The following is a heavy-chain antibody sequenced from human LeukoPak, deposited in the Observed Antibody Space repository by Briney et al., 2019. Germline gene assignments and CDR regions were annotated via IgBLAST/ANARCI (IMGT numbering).Heavy chain of an antibody. J-gene: IGHJ4*02. CDR2: IYYSGGT. CDR3: ARVLPYSSGWGVDY. Sequence: SETLSLTCTVSGGSIRSYYWSWIRQPPGKGLEWIGYIYYSGGTNYNPSLKSRVTISVDTSKNQFSLNLSSVTAADTAVYYCARVLPYSSGWGVDYWGQGTLVTVSS. D-gene: IGHD6-19*01. CDR1: GGSIRSYY. V-gene: IGHV4-59*01.